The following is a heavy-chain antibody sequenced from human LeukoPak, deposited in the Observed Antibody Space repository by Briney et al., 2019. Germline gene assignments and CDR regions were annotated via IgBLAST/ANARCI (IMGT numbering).Heavy chain of an antibody. CDR2: IYHSGST. D-gene: IGHD3-22*01. V-gene: IGHV4-38-2*02. J-gene: IGHJ6*03. CDR3: ARGDRNYYDSSGYQQRAYYYYYYYMDV. CDR1: GYSISSGYY. Sequence: NSSETLSLTCTVSGYSISSGYYWGWIRQPPGKGLEWIGSIYHSGSTYYNPSLKSRVTISVDTSKNQFSLQLNSVTPEDTAVYYCARGDRNYYDSSGYQQRAYYYYYYYMDVWGKGTTVTVSS.